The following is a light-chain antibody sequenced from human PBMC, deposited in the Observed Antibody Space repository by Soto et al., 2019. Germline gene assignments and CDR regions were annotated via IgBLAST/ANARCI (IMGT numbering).Light chain of an antibody. CDR2: NNN. J-gene: IGLJ1*01. Sequence: QSVLTQPPSVSGAPCQRVTISCTGSSSNIGAGYGVHWYHHLPGTAPKLLIHNNNNRSSGVPDRFSGSKSGTSASLAIAGLQAEDEADYYCQSFDSSLSGYVFGTGTKVTVL. CDR3: QSFDSSLSGYV. CDR1: SSNIGAGYG. V-gene: IGLV1-40*01.